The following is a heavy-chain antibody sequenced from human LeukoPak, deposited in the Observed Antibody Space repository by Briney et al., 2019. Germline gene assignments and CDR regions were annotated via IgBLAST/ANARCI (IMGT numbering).Heavy chain of an antibody. CDR2: MSPNSGDT. CDR1: GYTFTSYD. V-gene: IGHV1-8*01. CDR3: ARGPPNWGYDY. D-gene: IGHD7-27*01. J-gene: IGHJ4*02. Sequence: ASVKVSCKASGYTFTSYDFNWVRQATGQRPEWMGWMSPNSGDTGYAQKFQDRVAMTRNTSISTAYMELSSLRSDDTAVYYCARGPPNWGYDYWGPGTLVTVSS.